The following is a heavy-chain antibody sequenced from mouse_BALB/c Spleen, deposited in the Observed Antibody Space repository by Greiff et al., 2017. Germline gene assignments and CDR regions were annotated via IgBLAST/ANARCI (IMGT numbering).Heavy chain of an antibody. CDR3: ASSITTVVLDY. CDR2: IYPYNGGT. CDR1: GYTFTDYN. J-gene: IGHJ2*01. V-gene: IGHV1S29*02. Sequence: EVQLQQSGPELVKPGASVKISCKASGYTFTDYNMHWVKQSHGKSLEWIGYIYPYNGGTGYNQKFKSKATLTVDNSSSTAYMELRSLTSEDSAVYYCASSITTVVLDYWGQGTTLTVSS. D-gene: IGHD1-1*01.